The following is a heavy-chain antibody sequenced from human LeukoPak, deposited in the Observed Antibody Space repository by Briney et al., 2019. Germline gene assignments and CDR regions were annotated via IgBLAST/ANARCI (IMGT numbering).Heavy chain of an antibody. J-gene: IGHJ5*02. CDR3: ARRFVDSIAAAGNWFDP. Sequence: PSETLSLTCAVYGGSFSGYYWSWLRQPPGKGLEWIGEINHSGSTNYNPSLKSRVTISVDTSRNQFSLKLSSVTAADTAVYYCARRFVDSIAAAGNWFDPWGQGTLVTVSS. D-gene: IGHD6-13*01. CDR2: INHSGST. CDR1: GGSFSGYY. V-gene: IGHV4-34*01.